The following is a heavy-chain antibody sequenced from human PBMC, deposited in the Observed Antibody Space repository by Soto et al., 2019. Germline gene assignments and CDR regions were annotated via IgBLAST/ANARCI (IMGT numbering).Heavy chain of an antibody. V-gene: IGHV3-21*01. D-gene: IGHD4-17*01. CDR2: ISSSSSYI. CDR3: ARDRRTDYGDYEGSAFDI. CDR1: GFTFSSYS. J-gene: IGHJ3*02. Sequence: GGSLRLSCAASGFTFSSYSMNWVRQAPGKGLEWVSSISSSSSYIYYADSVKGRFTISIDNAKNSLYLQMNSLRAEDTAVYYCARDRRTDYGDYEGSAFDIWGQGTMVTVSS.